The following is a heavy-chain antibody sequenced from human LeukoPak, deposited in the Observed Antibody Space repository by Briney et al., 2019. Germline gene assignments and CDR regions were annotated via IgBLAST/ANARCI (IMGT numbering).Heavy chain of an antibody. V-gene: IGHV4-34*01. CDR3: ARRQWLVLDY. Sequence: SETLSFTCAVYGGSFSGYYWSWIRQPPGKGLEWIGEINHSGSTNYNPSLKSRVTISVDTSKNQFSLKLSSVTAADTAVYYCARRQWLVLDYWGQGTLVTVSS. CDR1: GGSFSGYY. D-gene: IGHD6-19*01. CDR2: INHSGST. J-gene: IGHJ4*02.